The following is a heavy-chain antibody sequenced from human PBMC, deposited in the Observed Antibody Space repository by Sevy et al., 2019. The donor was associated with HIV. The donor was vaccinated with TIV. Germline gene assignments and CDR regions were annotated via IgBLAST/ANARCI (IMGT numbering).Heavy chain of an antibody. D-gene: IGHD3-10*01. V-gene: IGHV1-18*01. CDR2: ISAYNGNT. J-gene: IGHJ6*02. CDR3: ARARRGFGENPGYYYYGMDV. Sequence: ASVKVSCKASGYTFTSYGISWVRQAPGQGLEWMGWISAYNGNTNYAQKLQGRVTMTTDTSTSTAYMELRSLRSDDTAVYYCARARRGFGENPGYYYYGMDVWGQGTTVTVSS. CDR1: GYTFTSYG.